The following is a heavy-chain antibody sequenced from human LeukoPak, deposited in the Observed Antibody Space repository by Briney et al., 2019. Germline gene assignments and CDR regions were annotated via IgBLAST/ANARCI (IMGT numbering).Heavy chain of an antibody. D-gene: IGHD3-10*01. Sequence: PSETLSLTCTVSGGSITSGLYYWTWIRQHPGKGLEWIGYISYSGNTYYNSSLKSRVTISVDTSKNQFSLKLISVTAADTAVYYCAREGENYGSGFNWFDPWGQGTLVTVSS. CDR3: AREGENYGSGFNWFDP. CDR2: ISYSGNT. CDR1: GGSITSGLYY. J-gene: IGHJ5*02. V-gene: IGHV4-31*03.